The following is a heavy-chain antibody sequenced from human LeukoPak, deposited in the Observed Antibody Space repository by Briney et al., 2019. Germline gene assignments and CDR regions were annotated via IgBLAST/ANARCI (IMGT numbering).Heavy chain of an antibody. CDR3: ARDSEWFTTPQFDY. CDR1: GYTFTGYY. J-gene: IGHJ4*02. D-gene: IGHD3-3*01. Sequence: GASVKVSCKASGYTFTGYYMHWVRQAPGQGLEWMGWINPNSGGTNYAQKFQGRVTMTRDTSISTAYMELSRLRSDDTAVYYCARDSEWFTTPQFDYWGQGTLVTVSS. V-gene: IGHV1-2*02. CDR2: INPNSGGT.